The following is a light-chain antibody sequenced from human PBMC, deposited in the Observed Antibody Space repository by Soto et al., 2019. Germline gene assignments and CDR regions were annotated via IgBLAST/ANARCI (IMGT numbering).Light chain of an antibody. CDR1: QSVADN. Sequence: EIVLTQSPAPLSVSPGESVTLSCRSSQSVADNLAWFKQKPGQGPRILIYGASTRAAAIPARFSGSGSGTDFTITVSSLEPEDFALYYCQQRSNRITFGQGTRLEIK. V-gene: IGKV3-11*01. CDR2: GAS. CDR3: QQRSNRIT. J-gene: IGKJ5*01.